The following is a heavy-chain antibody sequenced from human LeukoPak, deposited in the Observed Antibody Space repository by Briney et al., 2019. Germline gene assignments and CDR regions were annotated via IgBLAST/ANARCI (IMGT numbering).Heavy chain of an antibody. Sequence: ASVKVSCKASGYTFTSYGISWVRQAPGQGLEWMGWISAYNGNTNYAQKLQGRVTVTTDTSTSTAYMELRSLRSDDTAVYYCARDLAVAGPAGYWGQGTLVTVSS. D-gene: IGHD6-19*01. J-gene: IGHJ4*02. CDR1: GYTFTSYG. V-gene: IGHV1-18*01. CDR3: ARDLAVAGPAGY. CDR2: ISAYNGNT.